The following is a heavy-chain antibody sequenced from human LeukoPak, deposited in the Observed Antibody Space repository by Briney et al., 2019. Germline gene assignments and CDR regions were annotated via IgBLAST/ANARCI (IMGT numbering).Heavy chain of an antibody. J-gene: IGHJ6*02. CDR1: GLTFSSYA. V-gene: IGHV3-23*01. D-gene: IGHD1-26*01. Sequence: GGSLRLSCAASGLTFSSYAMSWVRQAPGKGLEWVSTISGSADNTHYADSVKGWFTISRDNSKNTLYLQINGLMADDAAVYYCGGAKFYYYGMDVWGQGTTVTVSS. CDR3: GGAKFYYYGMDV. CDR2: ISGSADNT.